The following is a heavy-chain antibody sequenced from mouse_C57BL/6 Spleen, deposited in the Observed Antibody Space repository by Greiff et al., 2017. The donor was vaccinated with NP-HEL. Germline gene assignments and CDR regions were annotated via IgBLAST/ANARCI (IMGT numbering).Heavy chain of an antibody. Sequence: VQLQQSGAELARPGASVKMSCKASGYTFTSYTMHWVKQRPGQGLEWIGYINPSSGYTKYNQKFKDKATLTADKSSSTAYMQLSSLTSEDSAVYYWAGGNWGDDYAMDYWGQGTSVTVSS. J-gene: IGHJ4*01. CDR3: AGGNWGDDYAMDY. CDR1: GYTFTSYT. V-gene: IGHV1-4*01. CDR2: INPSSGYT. D-gene: IGHD4-1*01.